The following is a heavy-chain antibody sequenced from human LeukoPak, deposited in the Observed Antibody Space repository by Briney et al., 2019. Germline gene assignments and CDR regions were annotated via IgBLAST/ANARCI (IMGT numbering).Heavy chain of an antibody. V-gene: IGHV3-30-3*01. CDR1: AFTFRSYA. CDR2: ISYDETNK. CDR3: ARSPPKFLEWLPPFFDY. Sequence: GGSLRLSCAASAFTFRSYAMHWVRQTPGKGLEWVAAISYDETNKFYANSVKGRFTISRDNAKNSLYLQMNSLRAEDTAVYYCARSPPKFLEWLPPFFDYWGQGTLVTVSS. J-gene: IGHJ4*02. D-gene: IGHD3-3*01.